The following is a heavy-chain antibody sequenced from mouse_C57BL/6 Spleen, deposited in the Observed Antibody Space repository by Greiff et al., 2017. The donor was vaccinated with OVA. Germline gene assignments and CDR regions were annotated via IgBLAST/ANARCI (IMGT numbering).Heavy chain of an antibody. D-gene: IGHD1-1*01. CDR3: AREGYYYGSRGTGFDY. CDR1: GYSITSGYY. Sequence: EVQLQQSGPGLVKPSQSLSLTCSVTGYSITSGYYWNWIRQFPGNKLEWMGYISYDGSNNYNPSLKNRISITRDTSKNQFFLKLNSVTTEDTATYYCAREGYYYGSRGTGFDYWGQGTTLTVSS. J-gene: IGHJ2*01. CDR2: ISYDGSN. V-gene: IGHV3-6*01.